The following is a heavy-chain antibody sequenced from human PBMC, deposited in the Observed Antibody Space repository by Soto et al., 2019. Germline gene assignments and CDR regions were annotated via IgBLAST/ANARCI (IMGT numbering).Heavy chain of an antibody. CDR3: ARDDTYYDFWSGYYPREYYGMDV. V-gene: IGHV4-61*01. Sequence: SETLSLTCTVSCGSVSSGSYYWSWIRQPPGKGLEWIGYIYYSGSTNYNPSLKSRVTISVDTSKNQFSLKLSSVTAADTAVYYCARDDTYYDFWSGYYPREYYGMDVWGQGTTVTVSS. CDR1: CGSVSSGSYY. J-gene: IGHJ6*02. CDR2: IYYSGST. D-gene: IGHD3-3*01.